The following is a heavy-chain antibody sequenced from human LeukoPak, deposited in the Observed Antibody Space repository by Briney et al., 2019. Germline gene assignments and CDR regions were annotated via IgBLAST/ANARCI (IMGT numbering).Heavy chain of an antibody. CDR1: GYTLTELS. D-gene: IGHD3-22*01. V-gene: IGHV1-24*01. CDR3: ATYYYDSSDIFDY. Sequence: ASLKVSCKVSGYTLTELSMHWVRQAPGKGLEWMGSFDPEDGETIYAQKFQGRVTMTEDTSTDTAYMELSNLRSEDTAVYYCATYYYDSSDIFDYWGQGTLVTVSS. J-gene: IGHJ4*02. CDR2: FDPEDGET.